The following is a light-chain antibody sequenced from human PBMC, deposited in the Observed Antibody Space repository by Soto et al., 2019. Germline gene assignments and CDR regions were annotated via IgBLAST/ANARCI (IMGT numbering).Light chain of an antibody. V-gene: IGKV1-33*01. J-gene: IGKJ2*01. CDR1: QDISSY. CDR3: QQYDNLPYT. CDR2: GAS. Sequence: DIQMTQSPSALSASVGDRVTITCQASQDISSYLNWYQQKPGKAPKLVIYGASNLETGVPSRYRGSGSGTDFTFTISSLQAEDIAIYYCQQYDNLPYTFGQGTKLEIK.